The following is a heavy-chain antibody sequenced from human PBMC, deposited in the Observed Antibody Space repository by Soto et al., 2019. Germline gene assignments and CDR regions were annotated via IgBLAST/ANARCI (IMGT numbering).Heavy chain of an antibody. J-gene: IGHJ3*02. CDR3: ARDARIAVAGHAAVDAFDI. Sequence: QVQLVQSGAEVKKPGASVKVSCKASGYTFTSYGISWVRQAPGQGLEWMGWISAYNGNTNYAQKLQGRVTMTTDTSTSTAYMELRSLRSDDTAVYYCARDARIAVAGHAAVDAFDIWGQGTMVTVSS. CDR2: ISAYNGNT. V-gene: IGHV1-18*01. D-gene: IGHD6-19*01. CDR1: GYTFTSYG.